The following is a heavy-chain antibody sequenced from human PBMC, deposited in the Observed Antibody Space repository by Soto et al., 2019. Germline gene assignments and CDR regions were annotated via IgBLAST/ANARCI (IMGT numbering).Heavy chain of an antibody. D-gene: IGHD2-8*01. J-gene: IGHJ4*02. Sequence: SGPTLVNPTQTLTLTCTFSAFSLSTNGVGVGWIRQPPGKPLEWLAVIYWNEDKRYSRSLKSRLSITKDTSKNQVVLTMTTMDPVDPATYYCVHTVMVHPITGGHYFDYWGPGSLVTVSS. CDR1: AFSLSTNGVG. CDR3: VHTVMVHPITGGHYFDY. V-gene: IGHV2-5*01. CDR2: IYWNEDK.